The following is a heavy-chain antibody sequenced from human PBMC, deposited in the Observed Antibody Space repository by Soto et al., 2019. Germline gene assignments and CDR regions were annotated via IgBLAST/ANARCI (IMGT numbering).Heavy chain of an antibody. CDR1: GGPIDSSSYY. CDR3: ARHTFYASYYYYYMDV. CDR2: IYYTGST. Sequence: SETLSLTCTVSGGPIDSSSYYWGWIRQPPGKGLEWIGSIYYTGSTYNNPSLKSRVTISVDTSKNQFSLKLSSVTAADTAVYYCARHTFYASYYYYYMDVWGKGTTVTVSS. J-gene: IGHJ6*03. V-gene: IGHV4-39*01. D-gene: IGHD3-16*01.